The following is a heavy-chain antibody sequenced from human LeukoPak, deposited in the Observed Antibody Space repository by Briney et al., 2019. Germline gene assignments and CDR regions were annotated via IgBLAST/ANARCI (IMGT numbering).Heavy chain of an antibody. Sequence: GGSLRLSCAASGFTFSSYSMNWVRKAPGKGLEWVSSISSSSSYIYYADSVKGRFTISRDNAKNSLYLQMSSLRAEDTAVYYCARDEAIVVVIPFDIWGQGTMVTVSS. CDR1: GFTFSSYS. D-gene: IGHD3-22*01. V-gene: IGHV3-21*01. CDR3: ARDEAIVVVIPFDI. CDR2: ISSSSSYI. J-gene: IGHJ3*02.